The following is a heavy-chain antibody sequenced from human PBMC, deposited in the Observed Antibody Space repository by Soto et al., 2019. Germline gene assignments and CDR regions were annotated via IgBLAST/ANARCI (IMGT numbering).Heavy chain of an antibody. D-gene: IGHD2-2*03. CDR1: GGSVSSGGYY. CDR2: VYYSGST. CDR3: ARIVGYCSSPSCKDFDY. V-gene: IGHV4-61*08. J-gene: IGHJ4*02. Sequence: KTSETLSLTCTVSGGSVSSGGYYWSWIRQPPGKGLEGIGYVYYSGSTKYNPSLKSRVTISVDTPQNQFSMKLSSVTAADTAVYYCARIVGYCSSPSCKDFDYWGQGTQVTVSS.